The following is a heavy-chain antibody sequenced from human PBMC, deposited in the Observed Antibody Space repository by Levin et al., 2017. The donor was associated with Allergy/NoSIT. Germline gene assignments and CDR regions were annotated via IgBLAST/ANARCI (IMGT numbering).Heavy chain of an antibody. J-gene: IGHJ6*02. Sequence: PSETLSLTCTVSGGSISSYYWSWIRQPPGKGLEWIGYIYYSGSTNYNPSLKSRVTISVDTSKNQFSLKLSSVTAADTAVYYCARVYSSSWSAHYYYYYGMDVWGQGTTVTVSS. CDR2: IYYSGST. D-gene: IGHD6-13*01. CDR3: ARVYSSSWSAHYYYYYGMDV. V-gene: IGHV4-59*01. CDR1: GGSISSYY.